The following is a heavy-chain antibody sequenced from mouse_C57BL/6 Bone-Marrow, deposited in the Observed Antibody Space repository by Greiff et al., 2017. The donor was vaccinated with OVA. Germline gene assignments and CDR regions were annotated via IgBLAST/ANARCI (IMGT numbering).Heavy chain of an antibody. Sequence: QVQLQQSGAELARPGASVKLSCKASGYTFTSYGIRWVKQRTGQGLEWIGEIYPRRGNTYYNEKFKGKATLTADKSSSTAYMELRSLTSEDSAVYFCARYSGYSYYFDYWGQGTTLTVSS. CDR2: IYPRRGNT. J-gene: IGHJ2*01. D-gene: IGHD2-3*01. CDR1: GYTFTSYG. V-gene: IGHV1-81*01. CDR3: ARYSGYSYYFDY.